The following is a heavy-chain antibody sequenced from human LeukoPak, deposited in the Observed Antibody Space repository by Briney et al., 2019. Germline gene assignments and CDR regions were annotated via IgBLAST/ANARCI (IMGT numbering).Heavy chain of an antibody. Sequence: EASVKVSCKASGYTFTSYYMHWVRQAPGQGVEWMGMINPSGVSTSYAQKFQGRVTMTSDTSTSTVYMELSSLRSEDTAVYYCARDLDYSNYGVFYYYYMDVWGKGTTVTVSS. J-gene: IGHJ6*03. CDR1: GYTFTSYY. CDR3: ARDLDYSNYGVFYYYYMDV. D-gene: IGHD4-11*01. V-gene: IGHV1-46*03. CDR2: INPSGVST.